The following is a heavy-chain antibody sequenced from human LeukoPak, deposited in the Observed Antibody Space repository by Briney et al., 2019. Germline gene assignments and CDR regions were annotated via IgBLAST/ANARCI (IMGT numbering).Heavy chain of an antibody. V-gene: IGHV1-69*01. CDR1: GGTFSSYA. CDR2: IIPIFGTA. D-gene: IGHD1-26*01. Sequence: SSVNVSCKASGGTFSSYAISWVRQAPGQGLEWMGGIIPIFGTANYAQKFQGRVTITADESTSTAYMELSSLRSEDTAVYYCAREIPYSGRHLCDYWGQGTLVTVSS. J-gene: IGHJ4*02. CDR3: AREIPYSGRHLCDY.